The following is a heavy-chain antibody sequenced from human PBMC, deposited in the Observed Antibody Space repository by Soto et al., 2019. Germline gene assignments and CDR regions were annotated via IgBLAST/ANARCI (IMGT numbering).Heavy chain of an antibody. CDR2: ITGSGVRA. CDR1: GFTFSNSA. J-gene: IGHJ6*02. D-gene: IGHD1-1*01. Sequence: GGSLRLSCAASGFTFSNSAMSWVRQAPGKGLEWVSAITGSGVRAYYADSVKGRFTISRDNSKNTLDLQMNSLRAEDTAVYYCAKDIKGTNYYYYGLDVWGQGTTVTVSS. CDR3: AKDIKGTNYYYYGLDV. V-gene: IGHV3-23*01.